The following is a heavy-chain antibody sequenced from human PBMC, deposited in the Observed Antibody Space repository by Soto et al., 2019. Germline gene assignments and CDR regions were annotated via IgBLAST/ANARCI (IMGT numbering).Heavy chain of an antibody. CDR1: GYTFTSYG. CDR3: ARGVSRTALYYYYYMDV. CDR2: ISAYNGNT. D-gene: IGHD1-1*01. J-gene: IGHJ6*03. V-gene: IGHV1-18*01. Sequence: ASVKVSCKASGYTFTSYGISWVRQAPGQGLEWMGWISAYNGNTNYAQKLQGRVTMTTETSTSTAYMELRSLRSDDTAVYYCARGVSRTALYYYYYMDVWGKGTTVTVSS.